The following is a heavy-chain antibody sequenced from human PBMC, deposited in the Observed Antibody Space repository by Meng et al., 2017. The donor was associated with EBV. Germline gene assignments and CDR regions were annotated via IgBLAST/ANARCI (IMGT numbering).Heavy chain of an antibody. D-gene: IGHD3-22*01. CDR3: ARDGRLYDTPSPFDY. J-gene: IGHJ4*02. Sequence: QSGAGVKKPGASGKVSCKASGYTFTSYGISWVRQAPGQGLEWMGWISAYNGNTNYAQKLQGRVTMTTDTSTSTAYMELRSLRSDDTAVYYCARDGRLYDTPSPFDYWGQGTLVTVSS. V-gene: IGHV1-18*01. CDR1: GYTFTSYG. CDR2: ISAYNGNT.